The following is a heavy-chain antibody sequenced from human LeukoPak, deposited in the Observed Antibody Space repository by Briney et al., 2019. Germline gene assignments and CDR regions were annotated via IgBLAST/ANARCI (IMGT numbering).Heavy chain of an antibody. D-gene: IGHD6-13*01. CDR2: IPNYAGTKK. CDR1: GFIFSSYG. CDR3: AKDGVAAAEEDY. J-gene: IGHJ4*02. V-gene: IGHV3-30*02. Sequence: GGSLRLSCAASGFIFSSYGMHWVRQAPGKGLEWVAFIPNYAGTKKYYADSVRGRFTISRDNSKNTLYLQMNSLGPEDTAMYYCAKDGVAAAEEDYWGQGTLVTVSS.